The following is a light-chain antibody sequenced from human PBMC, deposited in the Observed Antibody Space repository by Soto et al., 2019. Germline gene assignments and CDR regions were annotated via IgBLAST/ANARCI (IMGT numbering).Light chain of an antibody. CDR2: EVS. V-gene: IGLV2-14*01. CDR3: RSYTSSSNLV. CDR1: SSDVGGYNY. J-gene: IGLJ1*01. Sequence: QSVLTQPASVSGSPGQSITISCTGTSSDVGGYNYVSWYQQHPGKAPQLMIYEVSNRPSGVSNSFSGSKSGNTASLTICGLQAEDAADYYCRSYTSSSNLVFGTGTKLTVL.